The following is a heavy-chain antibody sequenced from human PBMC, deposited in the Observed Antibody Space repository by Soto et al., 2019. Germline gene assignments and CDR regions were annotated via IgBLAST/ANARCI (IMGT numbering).Heavy chain of an antibody. J-gene: IGHJ3*02. V-gene: IGHV5-51*01. CDR2: IFPRDSDI. CDR1: GYDFSTYW. CDR3: GRPYSSAGAFDT. D-gene: IGHD6-19*01. Sequence: GESLKISCKGFGYDFSTYWIGWVRQMPGKGLEWMGIIFPRDSDIQYSPSFQGRITISVDKSNNTAYLQWNSLEASDTAMYYCGRPYSSAGAFDTWGQGTKVTVSS.